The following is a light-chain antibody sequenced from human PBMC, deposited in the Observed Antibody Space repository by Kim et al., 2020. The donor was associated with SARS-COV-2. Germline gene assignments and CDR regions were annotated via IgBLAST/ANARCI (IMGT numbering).Light chain of an antibody. J-gene: IGKJ2*01. CDR2: DAS. CDR1: QSVSSSY. Sequence: LSPGERATLSCRASQSVSSSYLAWYQQKPGQAPRLRIYDASTRATGIPDRFSGRGSGTDFTLTISRLQPEDLAVYYCQQYAKSPYTFGQGTKLEI. CDR3: QQYAKSPYT. V-gene: IGKV3-20*01.